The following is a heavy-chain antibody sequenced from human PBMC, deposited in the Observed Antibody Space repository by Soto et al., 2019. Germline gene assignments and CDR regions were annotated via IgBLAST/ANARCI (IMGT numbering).Heavy chain of an antibody. J-gene: IGHJ6*02. Sequence: QVQLVQSGAEVKKPGASVKVSCKASGYTFTSYGISWVRQAPGQGLEWMGRISAYNGNTNYAQKLQGSVTMTTDTSTSTDYMELRSLRSDDTAVYYCAKSTGCNWNYEGYYHYGMDVWGQGTTVTGSS. V-gene: IGHV1-18*04. CDR1: GYTFTSYG. D-gene: IGHD1-7*01. CDR3: AKSTGCNWNYEGYYHYGMDV. CDR2: ISAYNGNT.